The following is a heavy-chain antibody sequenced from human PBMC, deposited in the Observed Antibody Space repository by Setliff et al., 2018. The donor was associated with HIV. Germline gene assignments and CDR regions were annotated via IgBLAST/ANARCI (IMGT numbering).Heavy chain of an antibody. D-gene: IGHD3-10*01. V-gene: IGHV4-38-2*01. CDR2: IYHSGST. CDR3: ARLPGSRDYSYGMDV. CDR1: GYSISIGYY. J-gene: IGHJ6*02. Sequence: PSETLSLTCAVSGYSISIGYYWGWIRQPPGKGLEWIGNIYHSGSTYYNPSLKSRVTISVDTSKNRFSLKLSSVTAADTAVYYCARLPGSRDYSYGMDVWGQGTTVTVSS.